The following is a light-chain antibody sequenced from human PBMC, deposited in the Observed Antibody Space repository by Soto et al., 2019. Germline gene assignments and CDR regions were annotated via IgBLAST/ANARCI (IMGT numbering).Light chain of an antibody. CDR1: QSISSW. V-gene: IGKV1-5*01. J-gene: IGKJ2*01. CDR2: DAS. Sequence: DIQMTQSPSNLSASVGDRVTITCRASQSISSWLAWYQQKPGKAPKLLIYDASSLESRDPSRFSGSGSGTEFSLVFSCLQRDDFATYDFQHYNSYSPYTFGQGTKLEIK. CDR3: QHYNSYSPYT.